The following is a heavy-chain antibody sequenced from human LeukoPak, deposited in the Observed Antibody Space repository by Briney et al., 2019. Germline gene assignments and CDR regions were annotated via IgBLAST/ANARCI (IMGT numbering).Heavy chain of an antibody. J-gene: IGHJ5*02. CDR1: GFTFSSYA. Sequence: PGGSLRLSCAASGFTFSSYAMSWVRQAPGKGLEWVSAISGSGGSTYYADSVKGRFTISRDNSKNTLYLQMNSLRAEDTAVYYCAKDLGPMTTVTPGWFDPWGQGTLVTVSS. D-gene: IGHD4-17*01. CDR3: AKDLGPMTTVTPGWFDP. CDR2: ISGSGGST. V-gene: IGHV3-23*01.